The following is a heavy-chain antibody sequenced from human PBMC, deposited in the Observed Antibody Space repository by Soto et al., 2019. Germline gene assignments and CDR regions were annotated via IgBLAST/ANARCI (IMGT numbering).Heavy chain of an antibody. V-gene: IGHV1-69*13. J-gene: IGHJ3*02. CDR1: GGTFSIYA. D-gene: IGHD3-22*01. CDR3: ARVLKGYYDSSGYAFDI. CDR2: IIPIFGTA. Sequence: SLKLSCKTSGGTFSIYAISWVRQAPGQGLEWMGGIIPIFGTANYAQKFQGRVTITADESTSTAYMELSSLRSEDTAVYYCARVLKGYYDSSGYAFDIWGQGTMVTVSS.